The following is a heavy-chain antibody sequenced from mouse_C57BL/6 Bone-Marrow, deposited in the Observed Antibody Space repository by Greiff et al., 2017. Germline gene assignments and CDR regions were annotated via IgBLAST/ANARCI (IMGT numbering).Heavy chain of an antibody. Sequence: VQLQESGPGLVQPSQSLSITCTVSGFSFTSDGVHWVRQSPGKGLEWLGVIWSGGSTDYNAAFISRLSLIKDNSKSQVFFKMNSLQTDDTAIYNCARDSLWLQERGYFDYWGQGTTLTVSS. D-gene: IGHD2-2*01. CDR2: IWSGGST. CDR3: ARDSLWLQERGYFDY. J-gene: IGHJ2*01. V-gene: IGHV2-2*01. CDR1: GFSFTSDG.